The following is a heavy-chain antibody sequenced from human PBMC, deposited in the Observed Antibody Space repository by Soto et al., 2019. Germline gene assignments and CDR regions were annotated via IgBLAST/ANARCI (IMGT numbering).Heavy chain of an antibody. D-gene: IGHD2-15*01. V-gene: IGHV5-51*01. CDR3: ARPSEVAATGVGFDY. CDR1: GYSFTSYW. Sequence: GESLKISCKGSGYSFTSYWSGWVRQMPGKGLEWMGIIYPGDSDTRYSPSFQGQVTISADKSISTAYLQWSSLKASDTAMYYCARPSEVAATGVGFDYWGQGTLVTVSS. J-gene: IGHJ4*02. CDR2: IYPGDSDT.